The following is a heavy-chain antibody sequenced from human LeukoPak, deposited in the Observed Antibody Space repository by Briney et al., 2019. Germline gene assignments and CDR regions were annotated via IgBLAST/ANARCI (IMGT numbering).Heavy chain of an antibody. V-gene: IGHV3-48*02. CDR1: GFTFSSYR. D-gene: IGHD1-26*01. Sequence: PGGSLRLSCAASGFTFSSYRMNRVRQAPGKGLEWTSFISSSGTIYYADSVEGRFTISRDNAKKSLYLQMNSLRDEDTAMYYCARESVSGSYEDSWGQGTLVTVSS. CDR3: ARESVSGSYEDS. J-gene: IGHJ4*02. CDR2: ISSSGTI.